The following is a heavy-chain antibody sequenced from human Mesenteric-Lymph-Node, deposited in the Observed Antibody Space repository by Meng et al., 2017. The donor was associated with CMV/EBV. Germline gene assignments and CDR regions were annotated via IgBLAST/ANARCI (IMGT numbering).Heavy chain of an antibody. V-gene: IGHV4-39*02. CDR3: ARDTLTYSYGPGWIDP. D-gene: IGHD3-10*01. CDR2: IFYSGSA. Sequence: QLPRKGSGPRRGKPSETLSLKCTVAGGSISSSWHYWGWIRQPPGKGLEWIGSIFYSGSAHYNPALESRVTISIDKSKNEFFLNLGSVTAADTAMYFCARDTLTYSYGPGWIDPWGQGTLVTVSS. J-gene: IGHJ5*02. CDR1: GGSISSSWHY.